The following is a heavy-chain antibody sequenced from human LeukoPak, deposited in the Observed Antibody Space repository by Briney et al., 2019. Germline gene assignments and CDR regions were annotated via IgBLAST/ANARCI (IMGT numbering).Heavy chain of an antibody. J-gene: IGHJ4*02. Sequence: ASVKVSCKASGGTFSGYAISWVRQAPGQGLEWMGGIIPIFGTANYAQEFQGRVTITADESTSTAYMELSSLRSEDTAVYYCARSPLGFWSGHFDYWGQGTLVTVSS. V-gene: IGHV1-69*01. D-gene: IGHD3-3*01. CDR3: ARSPLGFWSGHFDY. CDR1: GGTFSGYA. CDR2: IIPIFGTA.